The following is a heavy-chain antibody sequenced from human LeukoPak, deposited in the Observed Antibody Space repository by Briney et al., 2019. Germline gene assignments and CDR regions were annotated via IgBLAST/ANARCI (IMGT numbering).Heavy chain of an antibody. CDR1: GYTFTSYG. Sequence: ASVKVSCKASGYTFTSYGISWVRQAPGQRLEWMGWISAYNGNINYAQKLQGRVTMTTDTSTSTAYMELRSLRSDDTAVYYCARGQWTRYYDGMDVWGQGTTVTAS. CDR2: ISAYNGNI. D-gene: IGHD6-19*01. CDR3: ARGQWTRYYDGMDV. V-gene: IGHV1-18*01. J-gene: IGHJ6*02.